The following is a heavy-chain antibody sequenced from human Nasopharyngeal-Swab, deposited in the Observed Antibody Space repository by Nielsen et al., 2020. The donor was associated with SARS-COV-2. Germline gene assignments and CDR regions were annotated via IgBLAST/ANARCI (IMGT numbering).Heavy chain of an antibody. CDR2: ISGSGGTT. J-gene: IGHJ4*02. D-gene: IGHD1-26*01. Sequence: GESLKISCAASGFSGFTFSSYDMTWVRQAPGKGLEWVSTISGSGGTTNYADSVKGRFTISRDNAKNSLYLQMNSLRDEDTAVYYCARSYSGSSASFDYWGQGTLVTVSS. V-gene: IGHV3-48*02. CDR1: GFSGFTFSSYD. CDR3: ARSYSGSSASFDY.